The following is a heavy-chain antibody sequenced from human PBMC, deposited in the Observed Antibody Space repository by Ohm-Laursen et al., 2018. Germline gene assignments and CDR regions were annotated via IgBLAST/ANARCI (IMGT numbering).Heavy chain of an antibody. V-gene: IGHV3-30*18. Sequence: SLRLSCTASGFTFSSYGMHWVRQAPGKGLEWVAVISYDGSNKYYADSVKGRFTISRDNSKNTLYLQMNSLRAEDTAVYYCAKAGGAMAPYAFDIWGQGTMVTVSS. D-gene: IGHD3-16*01. CDR2: ISYDGSNK. CDR1: GFTFSSYG. CDR3: AKAGGAMAPYAFDI. J-gene: IGHJ3*02.